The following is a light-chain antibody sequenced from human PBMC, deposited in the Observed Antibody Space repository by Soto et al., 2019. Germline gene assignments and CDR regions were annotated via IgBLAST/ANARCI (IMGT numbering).Light chain of an antibody. J-gene: IGKJ1*01. CDR2: GAS. CDR1: QSVSSNS. V-gene: IGKV3-20*01. CDR3: QQYGSSPRT. Sequence: EIVLTQSPGTLSLSPGDRATLSCRASQSVSSNSLAWYQQKCGQAPKLLIYGASIRATGIPDRFSGSGSGTHFTLTISRLKPEDFAVYYCQQYGSSPRTFGQGTRVEIK.